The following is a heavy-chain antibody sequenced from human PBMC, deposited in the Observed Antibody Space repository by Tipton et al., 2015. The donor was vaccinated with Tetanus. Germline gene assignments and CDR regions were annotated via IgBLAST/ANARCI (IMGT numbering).Heavy chain of an antibody. J-gene: IGHJ4*02. Sequence: LVKPTQTLTLTCTFSGFSLSTSGMRVSWIRQPPGKALEWLARIDWDDDKFYSTSLKTRLTISKDTSKNQVFLTMTNMDPVDTAPFSWARTHYVFWSGRNRRDYYDSSGYPYYFDYWGQGTLVTVSS. D-gene: IGHD3-22*01. CDR2: IDWDDDK. V-gene: IGHV2-70*04. CDR3: ARTHYVFWSGRNRRDYYDSSGYPYYFDY. CDR1: GFSLSTSGMR.